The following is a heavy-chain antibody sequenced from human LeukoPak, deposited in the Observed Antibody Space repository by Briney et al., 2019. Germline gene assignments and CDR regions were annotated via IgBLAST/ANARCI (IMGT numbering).Heavy chain of an antibody. CDR1: GFTFSSYW. V-gene: IGHV3-7*01. Sequence: GGSLRLSCAASGFTFSSYWMSWVRQAPGKGLEWVANIKQDGSEKYYVDSVKGRFTTSRDSAKNSLYLQMNSLRAEDTAVYYCARTQYYYDSSGYGYYWGQGTLVTVSS. J-gene: IGHJ4*02. D-gene: IGHD3-22*01. CDR3: ARTQYYYDSSGYGYY. CDR2: IKQDGSEK.